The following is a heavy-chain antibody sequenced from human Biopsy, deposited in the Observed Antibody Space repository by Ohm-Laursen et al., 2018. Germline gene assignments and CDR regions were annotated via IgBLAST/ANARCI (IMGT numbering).Heavy chain of an antibody. CDR2: MNPNSGNT. CDR3: ARGFNYDGGGSFNFDY. CDR1: GYTFTNYN. D-gene: IGHD3-22*01. Sequence: SVKVSCKASGYTFTNYNVNWVRQATGQGLEWMGWMNPNSGNTGYAQKFQGRVTMTRNTSISTAYMELSSLTSVDTAVYYCARGFNYDGGGSFNFDYWGQGTLVTVSS. V-gene: IGHV1-8*01. J-gene: IGHJ4*02.